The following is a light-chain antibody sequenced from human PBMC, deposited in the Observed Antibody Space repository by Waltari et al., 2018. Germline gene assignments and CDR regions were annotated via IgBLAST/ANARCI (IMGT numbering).Light chain of an antibody. CDR2: GKN. J-gene: IGLJ2*01. CDR3: NSRDSSGNHLV. CDR1: SLRSYY. Sequence: SSELTQDPAVSLALGRTVRIRCQGDSLRSYYASWYQQKPGQAPVLVIYGKNNRPSGIPDRFSGSSSGNTASLTITGAQAEDEADYYCNSRDSSGNHLVFGGGTKLTVL. V-gene: IGLV3-19*01.